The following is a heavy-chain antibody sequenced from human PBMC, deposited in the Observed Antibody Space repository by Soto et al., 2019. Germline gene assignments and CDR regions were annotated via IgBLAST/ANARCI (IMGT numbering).Heavy chain of an antibody. Sequence: EVQLVESGGGLVQPGGSLRLSCAASGFTFTAYYMTWVRQAPGKGLEWVASIKKDGSEQYYVDSVKGRFTISRDNAKNSLYLQMNSLSAGDPALYYCSRENWFQDFWGQGTLVTVSS. CDR3: SRENWFQDF. J-gene: IGHJ4*02. V-gene: IGHV3-7*03. D-gene: IGHD3-10*01. CDR2: IKKDGSEQ. CDR1: GFTFTAYY.